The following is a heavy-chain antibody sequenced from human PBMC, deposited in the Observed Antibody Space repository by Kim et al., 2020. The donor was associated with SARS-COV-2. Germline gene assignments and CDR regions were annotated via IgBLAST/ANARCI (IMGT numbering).Heavy chain of an antibody. CDR2: INHSGST. V-gene: IGHV4-34*01. CDR1: GWPFSGYY. J-gene: IGHJ4*02. Sequence: SETLSLTCAVYGWPFSGYYWSWVRQPPGKGLEWIGEINHSGSTNYNPSLKSRVTISLDTSKNQFSLKLSSVTAADTAVYYCARELPSLHGVYDYWGQGTPVTVSS. D-gene: IGHD1-7*01. CDR3: ARELPSLHGVYDY.